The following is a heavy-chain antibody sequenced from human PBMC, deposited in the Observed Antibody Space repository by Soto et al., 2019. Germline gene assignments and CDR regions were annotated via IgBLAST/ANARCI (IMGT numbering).Heavy chain of an antibody. J-gene: IGHJ6*02. V-gene: IGHV3-48*03. CDR2: ISSSGNTI. Sequence: PGGSLRLSCAASGFTFSSYEMNWVRQAPGKGLEWVSYISSSGNTIHYADSVQGRFTISRDNAKNSLFLQMNSLRADDTAVYYCARDWWISDFSYYYGMDVWGQGTTVTVSS. CDR3: ARDWWISDFSYYYGMDV. CDR1: GFTFSSYE. D-gene: IGHD2-15*01.